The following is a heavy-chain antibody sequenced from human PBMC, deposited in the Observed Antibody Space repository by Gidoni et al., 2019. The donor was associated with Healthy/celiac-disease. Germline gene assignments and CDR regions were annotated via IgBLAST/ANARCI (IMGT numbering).Heavy chain of an antibody. D-gene: IGHD6-13*01. Sequence: SSYGMHWVRQAPGKGLEWVAVISYDGSNKYYADSVKGRFTISRDNSKNTLYLQMNSLRAEDTAVYYCAKVRGAAAPQYNWFDPWGQGTLVTVSS. CDR1: SSYG. J-gene: IGHJ5*02. CDR3: AKVRGAAAPQYNWFDP. CDR2: ISYDGSNK. V-gene: IGHV3-30*18.